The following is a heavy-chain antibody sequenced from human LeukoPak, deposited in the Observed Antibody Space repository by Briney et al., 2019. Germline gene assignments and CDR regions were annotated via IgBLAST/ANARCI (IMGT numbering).Heavy chain of an antibody. CDR3: ARYRNYGPAGAFDI. V-gene: IGHV4-59*01. J-gene: IGHJ3*02. CDR1: GGSISSYY. CDR2: IYYSGST. D-gene: IGHD4-4*01. Sequence: SETLSLTCTVSGGSISSYYWSWIRQPPGEGLEWIGYIYYSGSTNYNPSLKSRVTISVDTSKNQFSLKLSSVTAADTAVYYCARYRNYGPAGAFDIWGQGTMVTVSS.